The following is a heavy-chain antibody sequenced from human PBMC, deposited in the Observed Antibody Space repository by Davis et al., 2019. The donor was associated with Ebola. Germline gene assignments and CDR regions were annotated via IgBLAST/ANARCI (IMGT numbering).Heavy chain of an antibody. Sequence: GESLKISCAASGFTFSSYSMNWVRQAPGKGLEWVSSISSSSSYIYYADSVKGRFTISRDNAKNSLYLQMNSLRAEDTAVYYCARDGEMATILYYYYGMDVWGQGTTVTVSS. CDR1: GFTFSSYS. CDR3: ARDGEMATILYYYYGMDV. CDR2: ISSSSSYI. J-gene: IGHJ6*02. D-gene: IGHD5-24*01. V-gene: IGHV3-21*01.